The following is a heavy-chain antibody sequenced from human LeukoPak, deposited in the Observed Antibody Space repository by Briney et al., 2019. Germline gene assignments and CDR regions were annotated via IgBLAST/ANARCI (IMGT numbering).Heavy chain of an antibody. J-gene: IGHJ4*02. V-gene: IGHV3-23*01. Sequence: GGSLRLSCAVSGFTFSDYAMNWVRQASGKGLEWVSGISGSGGSTYYADSVKGRFTISRDNSKNTLYLQMSSLRAEDTAVYYCAKDQSSGNYGTRSFDYWGQGTLVTVSS. D-gene: IGHD3-10*01. CDR1: GFTFSDYA. CDR2: ISGSGGST. CDR3: AKDQSSGNYGTRSFDY.